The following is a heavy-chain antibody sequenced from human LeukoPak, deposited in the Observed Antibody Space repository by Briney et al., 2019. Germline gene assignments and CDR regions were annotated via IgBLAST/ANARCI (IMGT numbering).Heavy chain of an antibody. CDR2: INSSGSII. V-gene: IGHV3-48*03. CDR3: ARDLRDAYGEFDY. Sequence: GGSLILSCAASGFTFSSYEMNWVRQAAGEGLGWGSYINSSGSIIYYADSVNGRFIISRDNATNSLYLQMNSLRAEDTAVYYCARDLRDAYGEFDYWGQGTLVTVSS. D-gene: IGHD3-10*01. J-gene: IGHJ4*02. CDR1: GFTFSSYE.